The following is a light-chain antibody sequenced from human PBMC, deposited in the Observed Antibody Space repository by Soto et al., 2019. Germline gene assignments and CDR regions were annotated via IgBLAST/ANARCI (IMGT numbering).Light chain of an antibody. CDR1: SSNIGAGYD. V-gene: IGLV1-40*01. CDR3: QSYDSRLSGAV. CDR2: GNS. Sequence: QSVLTQPPSVSGAPGQRVTISRTGSSSNIGAGYDVHWYQQLPGTAPKLLIYGNSNRPSGVPDRFSGSKSGTSASLAITGLQAEDEADYYCQSYDSRLSGAVFGGGTKLTVL. J-gene: IGLJ2*01.